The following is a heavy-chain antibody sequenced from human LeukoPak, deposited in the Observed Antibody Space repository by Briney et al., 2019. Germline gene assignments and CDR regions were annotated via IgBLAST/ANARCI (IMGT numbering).Heavy chain of an antibody. CDR1: GFTSSRYK. CDR3: TRERGGYSGYAALDY. CDR2: ISSSGSTI. Sequence: GGSLRLSCAASGFTSSRYKMDWVRQAPGKGLEWLSYISSSGSTIYYADSLKGRFTISRDNAKNSLYLQMNSLRAEDTAVYYCTRERGGYSGYAALDYWGQGTLVTVSS. D-gene: IGHD5-12*01. V-gene: IGHV3-48*03. J-gene: IGHJ4*02.